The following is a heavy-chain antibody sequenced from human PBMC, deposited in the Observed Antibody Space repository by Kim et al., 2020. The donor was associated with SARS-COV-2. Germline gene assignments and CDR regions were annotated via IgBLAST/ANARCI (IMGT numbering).Heavy chain of an antibody. CDR3: AKGGWGSSWYVDY. CDR2: ISYDGSNK. V-gene: IGHV3-30*18. J-gene: IGHJ4*02. Sequence: GGSLRLSCAASGFTFSSYGMHWVRQAPGKGLEWVAVISYDGSNKYYADSVKGRFTISRDNSKNTLYLQMNSLRAEDTAVYYCAKGGWGSSWYVDYWGQGTLVTVSS. D-gene: IGHD6-13*01. CDR1: GFTFSSYG.